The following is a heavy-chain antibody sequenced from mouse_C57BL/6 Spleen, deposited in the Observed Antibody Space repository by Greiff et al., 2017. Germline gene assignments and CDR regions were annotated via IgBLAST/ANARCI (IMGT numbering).Heavy chain of an antibody. D-gene: IGHD4-1*01. V-gene: IGHV1-52*01. Sequence: QVQLQQPGAELVRPGSSVQLSCRASGYTFTSYWMHWVKQRPIQGLEWIGNIDPSDSETHYNQKFKDKATLTVDKSSSTAYMQLSSLTSEDSAVYYCARELTAYAMDYWGQGTSVTVSS. CDR2: IDPSDSET. CDR1: GYTFTSYW. J-gene: IGHJ4*01. CDR3: ARELTAYAMDY.